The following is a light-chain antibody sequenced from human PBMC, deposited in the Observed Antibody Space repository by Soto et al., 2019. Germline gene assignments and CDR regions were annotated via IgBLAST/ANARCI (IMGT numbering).Light chain of an antibody. V-gene: IGLV2-11*01. CDR1: TSDVGGYKY. Sequence: QSALTQPRSVSGSPGQSVTISCTGTTSDVGGYKYVSWYQQHPGKAPIFLIYDVTKRPSGVPDRFSGSKSGNTASLSISGLQAEDEADYYYALWDDSLGGWVFGGGTQLTVL. CDR2: DVT. J-gene: IGLJ3*02. CDR3: ALWDDSLGGWV.